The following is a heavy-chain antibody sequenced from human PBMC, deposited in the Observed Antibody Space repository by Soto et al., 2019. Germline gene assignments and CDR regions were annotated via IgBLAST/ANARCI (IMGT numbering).Heavy chain of an antibody. V-gene: IGHV3-30-3*01. CDR2: ISIEGSSK. J-gene: IGHJ5*02. Sequence: GGSLRLSCAASGFSFSTYALHWVRQAPGKGLEWVAIISIEGSSKYYADSVKGRFTISRDNSKNTVYLQMNSLRIEDTAVYYCYASGRPWGQGTLVTVSS. CDR3: YASGRP. D-gene: IGHD3-10*01. CDR1: GFSFSTYA.